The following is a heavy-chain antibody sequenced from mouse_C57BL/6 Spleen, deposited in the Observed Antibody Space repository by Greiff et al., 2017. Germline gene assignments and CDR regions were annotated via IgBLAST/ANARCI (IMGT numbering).Heavy chain of an antibody. V-gene: IGHV14-2*01. CDR1: GFNIKDYY. Sequence: VQLQQSGAELVKPGASVKLSCTASGFNIKDYYMHWVKQRTEQGLEWIGRIDPEDGETNYATKFKGKATITADTSSNTAYLQLSSLTSEDTAVYYCAISPYYGNYGFDYWGQGTTLTVSS. D-gene: IGHD2-10*01. CDR2: IDPEDGET. J-gene: IGHJ2*01. CDR3: AISPYYGNYGFDY.